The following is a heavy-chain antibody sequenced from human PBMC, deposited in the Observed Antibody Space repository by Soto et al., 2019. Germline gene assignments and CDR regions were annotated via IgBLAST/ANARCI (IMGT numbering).Heavy chain of an antibody. CDR3: ATDYGDYVGAFDI. Sequence: SETLTLTCTVSGGSISSYYWSWIRQSPGKGLEWITHIYNSGTTNYNPSPKSRVTISVDTSKNQFSLKLRSVTAADTAVYYCATDYGDYVGAFDIWGQGTMVTVSS. CDR2: IYNSGTT. J-gene: IGHJ3*02. CDR1: GGSISSYY. V-gene: IGHV4-59*01. D-gene: IGHD4-17*01.